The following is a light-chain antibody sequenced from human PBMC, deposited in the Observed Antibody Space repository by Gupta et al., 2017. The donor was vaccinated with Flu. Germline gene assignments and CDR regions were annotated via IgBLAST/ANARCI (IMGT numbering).Light chain of an antibody. V-gene: IGKV3-15*01. J-gene: IGKJ1*01. Sequence: PATLSVSPGERATLSCRASQSVSSNLAWYQQKPGQAPRLLIYGASSRATGIPARFSGSGSGTEFTLIISSVQAEDFAVYYCQQDNICPQTFGQGTKVEIK. CDR3: QQDNICPQT. CDR2: GAS. CDR1: QSVSSN.